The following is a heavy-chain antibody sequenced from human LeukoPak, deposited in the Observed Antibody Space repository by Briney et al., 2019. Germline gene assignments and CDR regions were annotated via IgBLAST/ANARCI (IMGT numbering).Heavy chain of an antibody. D-gene: IGHD3-3*01. V-gene: IGHV4-59*01. J-gene: IGHJ4*02. Sequence: SETLSLTCSVSGGSISNYYWSWIRQPPGKGLEWIGYLYYSGDTNYNPSLKSRVTISVDTSKNQFSLSLSSVTAADTAVYYCASSHPRGSNNDYYTPFDYWGLGTLVTVSS. CDR2: LYYSGDT. CDR1: GGSISNYY. CDR3: ASSHPRGSNNDYYTPFDY.